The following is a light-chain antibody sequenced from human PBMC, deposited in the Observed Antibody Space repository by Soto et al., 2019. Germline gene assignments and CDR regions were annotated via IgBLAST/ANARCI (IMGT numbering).Light chain of an antibody. CDR2: DVN. J-gene: IGLJ3*02. CDR1: NIGSKS. V-gene: IGLV3-21*02. Sequence: SYVLTQPPSISVAPGQTARITCGGDNIGSKSVHWYQQKPGQAPVLVVYDVNDRPSGIPERFSGSNSGNTAILTVTRVEAGDEADYYCQVWHGPTDQWVFGGGTKLTVL. CDR3: QVWHGPTDQWV.